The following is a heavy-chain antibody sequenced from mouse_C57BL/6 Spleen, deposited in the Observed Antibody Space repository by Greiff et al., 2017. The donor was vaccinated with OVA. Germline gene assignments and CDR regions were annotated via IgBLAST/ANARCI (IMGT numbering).Heavy chain of an antibody. CDR2: IDPSDSET. D-gene: IGHD2-3*01. CDR3: ARADDGYYQGAMDY. V-gene: IGHV1-52*01. J-gene: IGHJ4*01. CDR1: GYTFTSYW. Sequence: QVQLQQPGAELVRPGSSVKLSCKASGYTFTSYWMHWVKQRPIQGLEWIGNIDPSDSETNYNQKFKDKATLTVDKSSCTAYMQLSSLTSEDSAVYYCARADDGYYQGAMDYWGQGTSVTVSS.